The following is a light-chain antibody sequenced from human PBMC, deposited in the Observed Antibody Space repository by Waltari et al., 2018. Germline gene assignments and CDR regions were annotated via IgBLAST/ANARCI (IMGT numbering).Light chain of an antibody. V-gene: IGLV2-14*03. CDR3: SSQSSNNVVL. CDR2: DVS. Sequence: QSALTQPASVSGSPGQSITISCTGTSSDVGTYNSVSWYQDHPGQSPKVKIYDVSDRPSGVSALFSASKSGNSPSLTISGLQAEDEADYYCSSQSSNNVVLFGGGTKVTVL. CDR1: SSDVGTYNS. J-gene: IGLJ3*02.